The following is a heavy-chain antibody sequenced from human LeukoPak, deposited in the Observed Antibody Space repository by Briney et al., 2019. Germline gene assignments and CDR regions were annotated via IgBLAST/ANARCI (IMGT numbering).Heavy chain of an antibody. CDR3: ARDGSSSGRDSYFDY. J-gene: IGHJ4*02. D-gene: IGHD6-6*01. CDR1: GGTFSSYA. V-gene: IGHV1-2*06. CDR2: INPNSGGT. Sequence: ASVKVSCKASGGTFSSYAISWVRQAPGQGLEWMGRINPNSGGTNYAQKFQGRVTMTRDTSISTAYMELSRLRSDDTAVYYCARDGSSSGRDSYFDYWGQGTLVTVSS.